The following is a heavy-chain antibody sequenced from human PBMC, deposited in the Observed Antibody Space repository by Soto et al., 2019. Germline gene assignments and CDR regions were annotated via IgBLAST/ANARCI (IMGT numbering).Heavy chain of an antibody. CDR1: GGSFSGYY. CDR3: ARARAQARHIVLVVAATSGAERNIDY. J-gene: IGHJ4*02. V-gene: IGHV4-34*01. CDR2: INHSGST. D-gene: IGHD2-15*01. Sequence: SETLSLTCAVSGGSFSGYYWSWIRQPPGKGLEWIGEINHSGSTNYNPSLKSRVTISVDTSKNQFSLKLSSVTAAGTAVYYCARARAQARHIVLVVAATSGAERNIDYWGQGTLVTGSS.